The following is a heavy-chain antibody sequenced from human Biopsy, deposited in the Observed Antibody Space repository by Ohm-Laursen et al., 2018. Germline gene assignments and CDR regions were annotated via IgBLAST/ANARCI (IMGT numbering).Heavy chain of an antibody. V-gene: IGHV1-8*01. Sequence: ASVKVSCKASGYTFTDYDIIWVRQATGQGPEWMGWMNPKSGKTGYEQKFRGRVTMTSDTSISTAYMELSSLGSEDTAAYYCARAVRNQLLTDPWGQGTLVTVTS. D-gene: IGHD1-7*01. CDR3: ARAVRNQLLTDP. J-gene: IGHJ5*02. CDR2: MNPKSGKT. CDR1: GYTFTDYD.